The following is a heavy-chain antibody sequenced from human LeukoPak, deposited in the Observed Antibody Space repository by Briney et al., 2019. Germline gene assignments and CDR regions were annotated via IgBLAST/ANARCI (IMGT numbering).Heavy chain of an antibody. CDR1: GYTFTSYD. Sequence: GAPVKVSCKASGYTFTSYDINWVRQATGQGLEWMGWINPNSGGTNYAQKFQGRVTMTRDTSISTAYMELSRLRSDDTAVYYCARPKGYNWNDGHAFDIWGQGTMVTVSS. CDR3: ARPKGYNWNDGHAFDI. V-gene: IGHV1-2*02. CDR2: INPNSGGT. J-gene: IGHJ3*02. D-gene: IGHD1-1*01.